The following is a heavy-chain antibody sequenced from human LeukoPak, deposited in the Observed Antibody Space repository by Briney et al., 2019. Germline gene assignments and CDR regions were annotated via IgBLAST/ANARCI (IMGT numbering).Heavy chain of an antibody. CDR1: GFTFSSYW. CDR3: ARDRPSPASYIVVVVAALGPDYYGMDV. Sequence: GGSLRLSCAASGFTFSSYWMSWVRQAPGKGLEWVANIKQDGSEKYYVDSVKGRFTISRDNAKNSLYLQMNSLRAEDTAVYYCARDRPSPASYIVVVVAALGPDYYGMDVWGQGTTVTVSS. D-gene: IGHD2-15*01. V-gene: IGHV3-7*01. CDR2: IKQDGSEK. J-gene: IGHJ6*02.